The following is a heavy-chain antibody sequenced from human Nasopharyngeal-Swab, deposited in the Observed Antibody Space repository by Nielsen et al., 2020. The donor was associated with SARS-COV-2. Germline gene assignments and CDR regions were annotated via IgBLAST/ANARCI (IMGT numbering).Heavy chain of an antibody. CDR3: ARRRGYYYYMDV. CDR1: GYSISSGYY. V-gene: IGHV4-38-2*01. J-gene: IGHJ6*03. CDR2: IYHSGST. Sequence: SETLSLTCAASGYSISSGYYWGWIRQPPGKGLEWIGSIYHSGSTYYNPSLKSRVTISVDTSKNQFSLKLSSVTAADTAVYYCARRRGYYYYMDVWGKGTTVTVSS.